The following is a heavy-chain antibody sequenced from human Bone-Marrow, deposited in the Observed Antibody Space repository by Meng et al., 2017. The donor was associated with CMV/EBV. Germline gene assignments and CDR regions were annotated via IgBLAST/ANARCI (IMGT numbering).Heavy chain of an antibody. J-gene: IGHJ6*02. CDR2: ISSSSSTI. Sequence: GESLKISCAASGFTFSDYYMSWIRQAPGKGLEWVSYISSSSSTIYYADSVKGRFTISRDNAKNSLYLQMNSLRAEDTAVYYCAREDTELTVSKLGRMDVWGQGTTVTVSS. D-gene: IGHD4-11*01. CDR1: GFTFSDYY. CDR3: AREDTELTVSKLGRMDV. V-gene: IGHV3-11*04.